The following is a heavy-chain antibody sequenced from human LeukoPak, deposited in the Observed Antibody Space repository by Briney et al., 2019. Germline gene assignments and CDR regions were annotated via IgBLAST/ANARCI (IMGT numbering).Heavy chain of an antibody. J-gene: IGHJ6*03. CDR3: ARTTEGGYTYGYFYYYYMDV. CDR1: GGSISSYY. D-gene: IGHD5-18*01. Sequence: SETLSLTCTVSGGSISSYYWSWIRQPPGKGLEWIGRIYTSGSTDYNPSLKSRVTISVDTSKNQFSLKLSSVTAADTAVYYCARTTEGGYTYGYFYYYYMDVWGKGTTVTISS. V-gene: IGHV4-4*07. CDR2: IYTSGST.